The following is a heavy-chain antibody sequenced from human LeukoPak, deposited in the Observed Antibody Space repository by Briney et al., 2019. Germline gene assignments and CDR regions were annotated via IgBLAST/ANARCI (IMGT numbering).Heavy chain of an antibody. CDR3: AREGYDFWSALLVDY. D-gene: IGHD3-3*01. V-gene: IGHV1-3*01. CDR1: GYTFTSYA. Sequence: ASVKVSCKASGYTFTSYAMHWVRQAPGQRLEWMGWINAGNGNTKYSQKFQGRVTITRDTSASTAYMELSSLRSEDTAVYYCAREGYDFWSALLVDYWGQGTLVTVSS. J-gene: IGHJ4*02. CDR2: INAGNGNT.